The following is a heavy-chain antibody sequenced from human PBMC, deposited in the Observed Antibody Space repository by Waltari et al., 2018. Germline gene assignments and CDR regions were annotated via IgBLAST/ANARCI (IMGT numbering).Heavy chain of an antibody. CDR1: GYIFTDYY. CDR2: LDPENGAT. V-gene: IGHV1-69-2*01. D-gene: IGHD3-3*01. Sequence: EAQLIQSGAQVKSPGATVKVSCKAFGYIFTDYYMHWMQQVPGKGPAWMARLDPENGATEFAESFQGRLTVTADTSTDTAYMELSGLTSEDTATYYCANSMSGARVQWGQGTQVTVSP. J-gene: IGHJ4*02. CDR3: ANSMSGARVQ.